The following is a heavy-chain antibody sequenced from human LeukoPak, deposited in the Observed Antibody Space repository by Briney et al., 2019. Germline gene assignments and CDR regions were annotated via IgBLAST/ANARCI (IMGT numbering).Heavy chain of an antibody. J-gene: IGHJ3*02. Sequence: ASVTVSFTTSVGTFISYTITWVRQAPGQGLEWMGGIIPIFGTTNYAQKFQGRVTITADESTSTAYMELSSLRSEDTAVYYCARGWQLGGDLGDAFDIWGQGTMVTVSS. CDR3: ARGWQLGGDLGDAFDI. D-gene: IGHD2-21*01. CDR2: IIPIFGTT. V-gene: IGHV1-69*13. CDR1: VGTFISYT.